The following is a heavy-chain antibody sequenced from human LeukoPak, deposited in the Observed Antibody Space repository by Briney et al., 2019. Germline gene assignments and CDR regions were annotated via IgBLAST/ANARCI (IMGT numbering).Heavy chain of an antibody. V-gene: IGHV4-38-2*02. CDR2: IYHSGST. CDR1: GHSINSGYY. J-gene: IGHJ4*02. CDR3: ARGEYSSGWHYFFDY. Sequence: ASETLSLTCSVSGHSINSGYYWGWIRQPPGKGLEWIGSIYHSGSTYYNPSLKSRVTISVDTSKNQFSLKLSSVTAADTAVYYCARGEYSSGWHYFFDYWGQGTLVTVSS. D-gene: IGHD6-19*01.